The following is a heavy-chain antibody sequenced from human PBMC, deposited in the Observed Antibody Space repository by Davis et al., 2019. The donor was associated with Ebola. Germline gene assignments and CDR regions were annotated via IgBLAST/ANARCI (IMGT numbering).Heavy chain of an antibody. J-gene: IGHJ5*02. CDR3: AAWVIGYCTTYSCYTSYNWFDP. CDR1: GFTFSSSA. Sequence: SVKVSCKASGFTFSSSAVQWVRQARGQRLEWIGWIVIGSGHTNYAQKFQERVTITRDMSTNTVYMELNSLRSEETAVYYCAAWVIGYCTTYSCYTSYNWFDPWGQGSLVTVSS. D-gene: IGHD2-2*01. CDR2: IVIGSGHT. V-gene: IGHV1-58*01.